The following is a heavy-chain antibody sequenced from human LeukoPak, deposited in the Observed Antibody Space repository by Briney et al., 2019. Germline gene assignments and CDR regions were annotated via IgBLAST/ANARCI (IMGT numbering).Heavy chain of an antibody. J-gene: IGHJ4*01. V-gene: IGHV5-51*01. CDR1: AYSFTSYY. D-gene: IGHD2-15*01. CDR2: IYPGDFHN. CDR3: ARRRSCSGGSCYEGFDY. Sequence: GESLKISCRGSAYSFTSYYGGWVRQMPGTGLEWMGIIYPGDFHNRYKPFLCDQVIRTGDKSISTAYLQWSSLKATDTAMYCCARRRSCSGGSCYEGFDYLGRGTVAIVSS.